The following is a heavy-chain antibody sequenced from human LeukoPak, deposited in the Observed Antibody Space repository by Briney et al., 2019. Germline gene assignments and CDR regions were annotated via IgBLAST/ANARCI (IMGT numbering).Heavy chain of an antibody. CDR2: IYYSGST. J-gene: IGHJ4*02. Sequence: SETLSLTCTVSGGSISSSSYYWGWIRQPPGKGLEWIGSIYYSGSTYYNPSLKSRVTISVDTSKNQFSLKLSSVTAAHTAVYFCASGIVVVVAATYYFDYWGQGTLVTVSS. V-gene: IGHV4-39*01. CDR1: GGSISSSSYY. CDR3: ASGIVVVVAATYYFDY. D-gene: IGHD2-15*01.